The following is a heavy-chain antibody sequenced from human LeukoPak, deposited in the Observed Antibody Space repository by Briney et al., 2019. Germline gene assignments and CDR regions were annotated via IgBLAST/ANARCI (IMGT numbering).Heavy chain of an antibody. J-gene: IGHJ4*02. V-gene: IGHV1-69*01. CDR1: GGTFSSYA. CDR3: ARNDYYDSSGNFDY. D-gene: IGHD3-22*01. Sequence: ASVKVSCKASGGTFSSYAISWVRQAPGQGLEWMGGIIPIFGTANYAQKFQGRVTITADESTSTAYMELSSLRSEDTAVYYCARNDYYDSSGNFDYWGQGTLVTVSS. CDR2: IIPIFGTA.